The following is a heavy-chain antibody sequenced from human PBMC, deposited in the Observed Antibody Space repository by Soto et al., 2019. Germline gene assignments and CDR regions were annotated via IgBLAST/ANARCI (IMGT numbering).Heavy chain of an antibody. Sequence: GGSLRLSCAASGFTFSNAWMSWVRQAPGKGLEWVGRIKSKTDGGTTDYAAPVKGRFTISRDDSKNTLYLQMNSLKTEDTAVYYCTTAPGIAADYYYGMDVWGQGTTVTVSS. J-gene: IGHJ6*02. CDR1: GFTFSNAW. CDR3: TTAPGIAADYYYGMDV. CDR2: IKSKTDGGTT. D-gene: IGHD6-13*01. V-gene: IGHV3-15*01.